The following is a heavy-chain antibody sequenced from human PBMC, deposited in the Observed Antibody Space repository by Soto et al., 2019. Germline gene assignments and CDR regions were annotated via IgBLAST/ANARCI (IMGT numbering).Heavy chain of an antibody. D-gene: IGHD6-13*01. CDR3: ARETSAPGTFREEASEI. CDR1: GDTFSNYV. J-gene: IGHJ3*02. V-gene: IGHV1-69*12. CDR2: IVPIFRTA. Sequence: QVQLVQSGAEVKKPGSSVKVACKVSGDTFSNYVINWVRQAPGQGLEWMGAIVPIFRTANYAQNFKGRVTITADEFTIPAYMELSGLRSDDTATYYCARETSAPGTFREEASEIWGQGTLVTVSS.